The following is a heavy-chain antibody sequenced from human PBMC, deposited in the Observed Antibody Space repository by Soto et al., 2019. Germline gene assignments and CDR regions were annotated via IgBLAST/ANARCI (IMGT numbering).Heavy chain of an antibody. CDR3: ARIGQGVSAGSGFDP. Sequence: QVQVVESGGGVVQPGRSLRLSCVASGFSFNGYAVNWVRQAPGKGLEWVALISHDASSQWYADSVKGRFTISRDTAKKTVYLQMNPLKPDGAAQYHCARIGQGVSAGSGFDPWGQGTLVIVSS. J-gene: IGHJ5*02. CDR1: GFSFNGYA. CDR2: ISHDASSQ. D-gene: IGHD3-10*01. V-gene: IGHV3-30-3*01.